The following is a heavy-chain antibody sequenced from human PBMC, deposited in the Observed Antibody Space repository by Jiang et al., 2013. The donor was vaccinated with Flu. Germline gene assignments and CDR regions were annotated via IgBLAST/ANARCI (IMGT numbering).Heavy chain of an antibody. CDR1: IKFLELLG. V-gene: IGHV3-7*03. D-gene: IGHD3-16*01. Sequence: PGGSSETLLCGLWIKFLELLGSPGSGQAPGKGLEWVADMHPDGSQIMFADSAKGRFTISRDNAKNSVSLHMNSLRVDDTAVYFCVRDPSWGAVDMWGQGTMVTVSS. CDR3: VRDPSWGAVDM. J-gene: IGHJ3*02. CDR2: MHPDGSQI.